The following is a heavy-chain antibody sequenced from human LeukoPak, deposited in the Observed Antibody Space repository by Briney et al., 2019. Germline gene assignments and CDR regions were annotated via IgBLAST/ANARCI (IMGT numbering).Heavy chain of an antibody. CDR2: IYPGDSDT. D-gene: IGHD3-3*01. V-gene: IGHV5-51*01. CDR1: GYSFTSYW. J-gene: IGHJ3*02. Sequence: GESLKISCKGSGYSFTSYWIGWVRQMPGKGLEGLGIIYPGDSDTRYSPSFQGQVTISADKSISTAYLQWSSLKASDTAMYYCARSTYYDFWSGQLSDAFDIWGQGTMVTVSS. CDR3: ARSTYYDFWSGQLSDAFDI.